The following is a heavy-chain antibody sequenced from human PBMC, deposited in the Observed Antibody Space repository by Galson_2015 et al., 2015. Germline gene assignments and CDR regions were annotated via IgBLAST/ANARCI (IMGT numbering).Heavy chain of an antibody. Sequence: SVKVSCKASGYTFTSYGISWVRQAPGQGLEWMGWISAYNGNTNYAQKLQGRVTMTTDTSTSTAYMELRSLRSDDTAVYYCARDGYCSSTSCYFTGVIAVAGTGVDGGLPSDYWGQGTLVTVSS. V-gene: IGHV1-18*01. CDR3: ARDGYCSSTSCYFTGVIAVAGTGVDGGLPSDY. CDR2: ISAYNGNT. J-gene: IGHJ4*02. CDR1: GYTFTSYG. D-gene: IGHD2-2*03.